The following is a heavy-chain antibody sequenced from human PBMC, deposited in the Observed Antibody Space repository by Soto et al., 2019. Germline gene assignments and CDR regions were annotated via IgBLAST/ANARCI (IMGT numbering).Heavy chain of an antibody. J-gene: IGHJ4*02. V-gene: IGHV4-39*02. Sequence: QLQLQESGPGLVKPSETLSLTCTVSGGSISYSYYFWAWIRQPPGEGLEWIGSIDNSGTTYYTPSLKSRVTLSADTSKNHFSLKLSSVTAADTAVYYCASLGRDVVRRDYWGQGTLVTVSS. CDR3: ASLGRDVVRRDY. D-gene: IGHD3-10*01. CDR2: IDNSGTT. CDR1: GGSISYSYYF.